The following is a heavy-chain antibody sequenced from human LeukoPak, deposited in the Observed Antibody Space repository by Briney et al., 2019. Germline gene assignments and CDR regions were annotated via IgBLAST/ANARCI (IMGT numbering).Heavy chain of an antibody. Sequence: GGSLRLSCAASGFIVCNNYMSWVRQAPGKGLEWVSVIYSSGGTFYSDSVKGRFTISRDCSENTLYLQMNSLRADDTAVYYCASTRCTGTSCYLPILDWGQGILVTVSS. V-gene: IGHV3-53*01. D-gene: IGHD2-2*01. CDR2: IYSSGGT. CDR3: ASTRCTGTSCYLPILD. J-gene: IGHJ4*02. CDR1: GFIVCNNY.